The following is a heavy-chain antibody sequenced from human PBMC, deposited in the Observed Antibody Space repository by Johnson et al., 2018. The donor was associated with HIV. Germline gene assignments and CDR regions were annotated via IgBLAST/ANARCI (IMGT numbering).Heavy chain of an antibody. CDR1: GFTFSSYW. Sequence: MQLVESGGGLVQPGGSLRLSCAASGFTFSSYWMSWVRQAPGKGLEWVANIKQDGSEKYYVDSVKGRFTISRDNATNSLYLQMNTLRAEDTAVYYCARDAVISSGWYNVDAFDIWGQGTMVTVSS. D-gene: IGHD6-19*01. V-gene: IGHV3-7*03. CDR2: IKQDGSEK. J-gene: IGHJ3*02. CDR3: ARDAVISSGWYNVDAFDI.